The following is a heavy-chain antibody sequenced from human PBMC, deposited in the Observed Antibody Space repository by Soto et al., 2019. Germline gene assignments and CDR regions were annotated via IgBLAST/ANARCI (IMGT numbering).Heavy chain of an antibody. CDR2: IYYSGST. CDR1: GGSINKYY. CDR3: ARHRAEQPFGYGMDV. D-gene: IGHD3-10*01. J-gene: IGHJ6*02. V-gene: IGHV4-59*08. Sequence: QVQLQESGPGLVKPSETLSLTCTVSGGSINKYYWSWMRQPPGKGLEWIGYIYYSGSTNYNPSLVSRVDISVDTSKNQFYLNLSSVIAADTTVYYCARHRAEQPFGYGMDVWGQGTTVTVSS.